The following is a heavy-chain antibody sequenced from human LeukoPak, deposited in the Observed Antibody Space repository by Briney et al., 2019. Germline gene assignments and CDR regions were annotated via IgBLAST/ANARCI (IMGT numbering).Heavy chain of an antibody. J-gene: IGHJ5*02. CDR2: MNPNSGNT. CDR3: ARGGNYYDSSGYYDNWFDP. CDR1: GYTFTSYD. Sequence: ASVKVSCKASGYTFTSYDINWVRQATGQGLEWMGWMNPNSGNTGYAQKFQGRVTMTRNASISTAYMELSSLRSEDTAVYYCARGGNYYDSSGYYDNWFDPWGQGTLVTVSS. V-gene: IGHV1-8*01. D-gene: IGHD3-22*01.